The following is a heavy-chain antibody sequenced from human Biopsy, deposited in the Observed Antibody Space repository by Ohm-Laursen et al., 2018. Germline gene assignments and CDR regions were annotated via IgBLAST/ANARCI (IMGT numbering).Heavy chain of an antibody. V-gene: IGHV3-21*01. CDR3: ARDGEAKYCKHGVCPSDF. J-gene: IGHJ4*02. Sequence: SLRLSCTASGFDFSGLSMNWVRQAPGKGLEWVSSISASGNHIYYTDSVKGRFTVSRDNGKNSVYLQMNSLRVEDTAVYYCARDGEAKYCKHGVCPSDFWGQGTLVTVSS. D-gene: IGHD2-8*01. CDR2: ISASGNHI. CDR1: GFDFSGLS.